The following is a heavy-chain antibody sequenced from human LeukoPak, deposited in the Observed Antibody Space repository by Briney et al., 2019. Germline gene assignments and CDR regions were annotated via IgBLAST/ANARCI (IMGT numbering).Heavy chain of an antibody. CDR2: IYSGGST. Sequence: GGSLRLSCAASGFTVSSNYMSWVRQAPGKGLEWVSVIYSGGSTYYADSVKGRFTISRDNSKNTLYLQMNSLRAEDTAVYYCARFDYGDYSLAFDYWGQGTLVTVSS. D-gene: IGHD4-17*01. J-gene: IGHJ4*02. CDR1: GFTVSSNY. CDR3: ARFDYGDYSLAFDY. V-gene: IGHV3-53*01.